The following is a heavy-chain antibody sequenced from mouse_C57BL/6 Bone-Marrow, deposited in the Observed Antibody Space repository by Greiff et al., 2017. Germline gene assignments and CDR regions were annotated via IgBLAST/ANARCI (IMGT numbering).Heavy chain of an antibody. V-gene: IGHV5-4*01. D-gene: IGHD1-1*01. CDR3: ARDIYYYCSRGRDYFDY. Sequence: EVKLVESGGGLVKPGGSLKLSCAASGFTFSSYAMSWVRQTPEKRLEWVATISDGGSYTYYPDNVKGRFTISRDNAKNNLYLQMSHLKSEDTAMYYCARDIYYYCSRGRDYFDYWGQGTTLTVSS. CDR1: GFTFSSYA. J-gene: IGHJ2*01. CDR2: ISDGGSYT.